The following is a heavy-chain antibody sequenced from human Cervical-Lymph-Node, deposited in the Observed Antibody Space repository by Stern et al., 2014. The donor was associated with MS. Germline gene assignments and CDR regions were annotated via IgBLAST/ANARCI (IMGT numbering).Heavy chain of an antibody. D-gene: IGHD2-8*02. CDR3: VRHVRSVVSPFDY. V-gene: IGHV4-39*01. Sequence: QVQLQESGPRLLKPSETLSLTCSVPGGSISSTSYYWGWVRQSPGKGLERIGIIFSLGTPYSNPPLKGRVSFSVDTSKNTLSLTLTSVTAADSAVYYCVRHVRSVVSPFDYWGQGSLVIVSS. J-gene: IGHJ4*02. CDR2: IFSLGTP. CDR1: GGSISSTSYY.